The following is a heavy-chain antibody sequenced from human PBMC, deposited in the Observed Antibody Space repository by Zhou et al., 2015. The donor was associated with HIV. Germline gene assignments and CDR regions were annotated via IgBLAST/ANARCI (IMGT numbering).Heavy chain of an antibody. J-gene: IGHJ2*01. D-gene: IGHD6-6*01. CDR1: GGTFSSDG. Sequence: QVQLVQSGTEVKKPGSSVKVSCKASGGTFSSDGISWVRQAPGQGLEWMGGIIPVFGTTNYAQKLQGRVTITADRSTNTAYMELRRLTSEDTAVYYCARDRGGATRPDWRYFDVWGRGTLVTVSS. CDR3: ARDRGGATRPDWRYFDV. CDR2: IIPVFGTT. V-gene: IGHV1-69*06.